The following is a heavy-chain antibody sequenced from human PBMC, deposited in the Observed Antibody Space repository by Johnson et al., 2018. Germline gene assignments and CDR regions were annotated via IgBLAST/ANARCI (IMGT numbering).Heavy chain of an antibody. CDR2: IIPIFGTA. J-gene: IGHJ3*02. V-gene: IGHV1-69*01. CDR1: GGTFSSYA. Sequence: QVQLVQSGAEVKKPGSSVKVSCKASGGTFSSYAISWVRQAPGQGLEWMGGIIPIFGTANYAQKFQGRVTINADESTSTAYMELGSLRSEDTAVYYCARGTDYDERSGYYIGGDALDIWGQGTMVTGSS. CDR3: ARGTDYDERSGYYIGGDALDI. D-gene: IGHD3-22*01.